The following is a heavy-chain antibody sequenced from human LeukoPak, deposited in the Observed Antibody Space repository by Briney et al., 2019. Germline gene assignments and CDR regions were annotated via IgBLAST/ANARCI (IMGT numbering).Heavy chain of an antibody. CDR3: TRSYYGSDLDQ. CDR1: GFTLSGYW. CDR2: IKPDGTEK. V-gene: IGHV3-7*01. D-gene: IGHD4-17*01. Sequence: RGSLRLSCAASGFTLSGYWMSWVRQAPGKGLEWVANIKPDGTEKHYVDSVKGRFTISRDNAKNSLYLQMNSLRVEDTAVYYCTRSYYGSDLDQWGQGTLVTVSS. J-gene: IGHJ4*02.